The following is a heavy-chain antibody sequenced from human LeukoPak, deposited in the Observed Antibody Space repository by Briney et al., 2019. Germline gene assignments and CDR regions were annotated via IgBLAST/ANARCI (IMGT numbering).Heavy chain of an antibody. CDR2: INSDGSST. CDR1: GXTFXSYW. D-gene: IGHD3-10*01. Sequence: PGGSLRLSCAASGXTFXSYWMHWVRQAPXXXLVWVSRINSDGSSTSYADSVKGRFTISRDNAKNTLYLQMNSLRAEDTAVYYCAREEVLSIPSFDYWGQGTLVTVSS. J-gene: IGHJ4*02. V-gene: IGHV3-74*01. CDR3: AREEVLSIPSFDY.